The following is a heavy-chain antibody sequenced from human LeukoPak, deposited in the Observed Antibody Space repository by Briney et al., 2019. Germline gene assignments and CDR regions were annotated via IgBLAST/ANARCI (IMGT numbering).Heavy chain of an antibody. CDR1: GFTFSSYS. Sequence: GGSLRLSCAASGFTFSSYSMNWVRQAPGKGLEWVSSISSGSSYIYYADSVKGRFTISRDNAKNSLYLQMNSLRAEDTAIYYCARVDNYYDASGYYDYWGQGTLVTVSS. J-gene: IGHJ4*02. CDR3: ARVDNYYDASGYYDY. CDR2: ISSGSSYI. D-gene: IGHD3-22*01. V-gene: IGHV3-21*01.